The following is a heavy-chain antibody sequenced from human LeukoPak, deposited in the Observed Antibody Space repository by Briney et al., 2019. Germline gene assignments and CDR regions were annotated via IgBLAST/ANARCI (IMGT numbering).Heavy chain of an antibody. D-gene: IGHD3-22*01. J-gene: IGHJ2*01. V-gene: IGHV3-23*01. CDR2: ISGSGGST. CDR1: GFTFSSYA. Sequence: GGSLRLSCAASGFTFSSYAMSWVRQAPGKGLEWVSAISGSGGSTYYADSVKGRFTISRDSSKNTLYLQMNSLRAEDTAVYYCAKGHDSSGYYPYWYFDLWGRGTLVTVSS. CDR3: AKGHDSSGYYPYWYFDL.